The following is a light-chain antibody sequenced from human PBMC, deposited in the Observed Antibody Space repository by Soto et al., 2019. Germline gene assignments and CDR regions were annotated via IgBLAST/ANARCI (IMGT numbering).Light chain of an antibody. Sequence: QPALAHPPHALGPPGQAATTLCTGTSRNVGAYHYVSCYQQHPGKAPPLIIYEVSRRPSGVPDRFSGSKSGYTASLTVSGLQADDDADYCCASYDGTNNYVFGTGTKVTVL. V-gene: IGLV2-8*01. J-gene: IGLJ1*01. CDR2: EVS. CDR3: ASYDGTNNYV. CDR1: SRNVGAYHY.